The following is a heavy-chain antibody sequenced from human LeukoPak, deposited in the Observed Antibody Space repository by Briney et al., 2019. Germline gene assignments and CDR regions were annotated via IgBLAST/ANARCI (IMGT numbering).Heavy chain of an antibody. CDR3: ASNPITMVRGVQGAFDY. V-gene: IGHV3-11*04. D-gene: IGHD3-10*01. CDR2: ISSSGSTI. Sequence: GGSLRLSCAASGFTFSDYYMSWIRQAPGKGLVWVSYISSSGSTIYYADSVKGRFTISRDNAKNSLYLQMNSLRAEDTAVYYCASNPITMVRGVQGAFDYWGQGTLVTVSS. CDR1: GFTFSDYY. J-gene: IGHJ4*02.